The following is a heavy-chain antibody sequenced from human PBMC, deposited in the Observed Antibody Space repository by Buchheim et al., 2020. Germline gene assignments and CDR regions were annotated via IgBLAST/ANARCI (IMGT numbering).Heavy chain of an antibody. D-gene: IGHD5-12*01. CDR2: INSSGCST. CDR3: ARGPPSSASSGYARSLDY. J-gene: IGHJ4*02. CDR1: GYTFTSYY. V-gene: IGHV1-46*03. Sequence: QVQLVQSGAEVKKPGASVKVSCKASGYTFTSYYMHWVRQAPGQGLEWMGIINSSGCSTSHALQFQGRVTMTRDTSTRTVSMELSSLRSEDTAVYYCARGPPSSASSGYARSLDYWGQGTL.